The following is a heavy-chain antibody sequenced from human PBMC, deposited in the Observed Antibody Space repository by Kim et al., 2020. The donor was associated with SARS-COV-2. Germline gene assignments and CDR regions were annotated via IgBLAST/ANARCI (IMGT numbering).Heavy chain of an antibody. CDR3: AKDNFGEEVGAPDY. J-gene: IGHJ4*02. V-gene: IGHV3-23*01. Sequence: GGSLRLSCAASGFTFSSYAMSWVRQAPGKGLEWVSAISGSGGSTYYADSVKGRFTISRDNSKNTLYLQMNSLRAEDTAVYYCAKDNFGEEVGAPDYWGQGTLVTVSS. D-gene: IGHD1-26*01. CDR1: GFTFSSYA. CDR2: ISGSGGST.